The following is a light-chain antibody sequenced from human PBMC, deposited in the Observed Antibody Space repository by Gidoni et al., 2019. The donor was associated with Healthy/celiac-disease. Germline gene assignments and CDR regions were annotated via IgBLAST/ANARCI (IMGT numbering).Light chain of an antibody. CDR2: GAS. Sequence: EIVLTPSPGTLSLSPGERATLSCRASQSVSSSYLAWYQQKPGQAPRLLIYGASSRATGIPDRFSGSGSGTDFTLTISRLDTEDFAVYYCKQYGSSPLFTFGPGTKVDIK. V-gene: IGKV3-20*01. CDR3: KQYGSSPLFT. J-gene: IGKJ3*01. CDR1: QSVSSSY.